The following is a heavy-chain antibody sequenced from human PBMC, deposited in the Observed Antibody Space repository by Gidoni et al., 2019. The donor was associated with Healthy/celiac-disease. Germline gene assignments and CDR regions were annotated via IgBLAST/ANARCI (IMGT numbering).Heavy chain of an antibody. V-gene: IGHV4-38-2*01. D-gene: IGHD1-26*01. Sequence: QVQLQESGPGLVKPSETLSLTCAVSGYSISSGYYWGWIRQPPGKGLEWIGSIYHSGSTYYNPSLKSRVTISVDTSKNPFSLKLSSVTAADPAVYYCAGSRIVRNFDYWGQGTLVTVSS. CDR2: IYHSGST. CDR1: GYSISSGYY. CDR3: AGSRIVRNFDY. J-gene: IGHJ4*02.